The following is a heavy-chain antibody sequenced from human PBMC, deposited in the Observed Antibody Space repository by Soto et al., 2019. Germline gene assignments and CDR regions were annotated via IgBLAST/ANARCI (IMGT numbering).Heavy chain of an antibody. J-gene: IGHJ5*02. Sequence: PGGSLRLSCAASGLEVSYNYMNWVRQAPGKGLEWVSVLYNSETTYYAESVKGRFTISRDTVKNTVYLEMSNLRVDDTAVYYCARDKTQGAGWFDPWGRGTLVTVSS. CDR1: GLEVSYNY. CDR2: LYNSETT. V-gene: IGHV3-53*01. CDR3: ARDKTQGAGWFDP.